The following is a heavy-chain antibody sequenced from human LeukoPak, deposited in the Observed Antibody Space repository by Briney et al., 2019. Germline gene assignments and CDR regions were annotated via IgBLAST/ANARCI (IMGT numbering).Heavy chain of an antibody. D-gene: IGHD3-22*01. CDR3: ARVTYDSSGYQRPAFDP. J-gene: IGHJ5*02. CDR1: GGSISSSSYY. V-gene: IGHV4-39*07. Sequence: SETLSLTCTVSGGSISSSSYYWGWIRQPPGKGLEWIGSIYYSGSTYYNPSLKSRVTISVDTSKNQFSLKLSSVTAADTAVYYCARVTYDSSGYQRPAFDPWGQGTLVTVSS. CDR2: IYYSGST.